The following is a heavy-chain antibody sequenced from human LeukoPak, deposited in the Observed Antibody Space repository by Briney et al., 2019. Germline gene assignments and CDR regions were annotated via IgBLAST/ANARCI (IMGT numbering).Heavy chain of an antibody. J-gene: IGHJ5*02. CDR3: ARGGYCSGGSCYSVWFDP. Sequence: SETLSLTCTVSGGSISSGGYYWSWIRQHPGKGLEWIGYIYYSGSTYYNPSLKSRVTISVDTSKNQFSLKLSSVTAADTAVYYCARGGYCSGGSCYSVWFDPWGRGTLVTVSS. V-gene: IGHV4-31*03. D-gene: IGHD2-15*01. CDR2: IYYSGST. CDR1: GGSISSGGYY.